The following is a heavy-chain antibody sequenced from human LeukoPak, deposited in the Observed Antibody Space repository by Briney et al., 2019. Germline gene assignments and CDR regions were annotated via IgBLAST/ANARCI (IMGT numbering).Heavy chain of an antibody. CDR3: ARSGDWNYVEDAFDI. V-gene: IGHV1-3*01. CDR1: GYTFTSYA. J-gene: IGHJ3*02. Sequence: VASVKVSCKASGYTFTSYAMHWVRQAPGQRLEWMGWINAGNGNTKYSQKFQGRVTMTTDTSTSTAYMELRSLRSDDTAVYYCARSGDWNYVEDAFDIWGQGTMVTVSS. D-gene: IGHD1-7*01. CDR2: INAGNGNT.